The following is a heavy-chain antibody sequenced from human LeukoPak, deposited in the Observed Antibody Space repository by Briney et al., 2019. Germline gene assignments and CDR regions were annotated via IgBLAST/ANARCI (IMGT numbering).Heavy chain of an antibody. J-gene: IGHJ5*02. V-gene: IGHV4-39*02. Sequence: SETLSLTCTVSDGSISSSSYYWGWIRQPPGKGLEWIVSIYYRGSTYYTPSLKSRVTICVDTSKTRCSLRLRSVTAADTAVYYCAREGSGSYDWFDPWGQGTLVTVSS. D-gene: IGHD3-10*01. CDR3: AREGSGSYDWFDP. CDR1: DGSISSSSYY. CDR2: IYYRGST.